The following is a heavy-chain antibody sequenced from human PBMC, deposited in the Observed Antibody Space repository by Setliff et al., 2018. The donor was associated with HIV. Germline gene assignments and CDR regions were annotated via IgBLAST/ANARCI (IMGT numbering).Heavy chain of an antibody. CDR2: VDPEDGET. Sequence: WASVKVSCKASGYTFTDYYMHWVQQAPGKGLEWMGRVDPEDGETIYAEKFQGRVTITADTSTDTAYMELSSLRSEDTAVYYCATRTVVAATARALDYWGQGTLVTVSS. J-gene: IGHJ4*02. CDR3: ATRTVVAATARALDY. D-gene: IGHD2-15*01. V-gene: IGHV1-69-2*01. CDR1: GYTFTDYY.